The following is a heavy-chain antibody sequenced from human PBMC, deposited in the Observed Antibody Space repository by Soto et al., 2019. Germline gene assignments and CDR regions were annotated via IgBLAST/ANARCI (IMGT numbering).Heavy chain of an antibody. D-gene: IGHD6-13*01. J-gene: IGHJ6*02. V-gene: IGHV1-46*01. CDR3: AREAIAAAGYYYGMDV. CDR2: INPSGGST. CDR1: GYTFTSYY. Sequence: ASVKVSCKASGYTFTSYYMHWVLQAPGQGLEWMGIINPSGGSTSYAQKFQGRVTMTRDTSTSTVYMELSSLRSEDTAVHYCAREAIAAAGYYYGMDVWGQGTTVTVSS.